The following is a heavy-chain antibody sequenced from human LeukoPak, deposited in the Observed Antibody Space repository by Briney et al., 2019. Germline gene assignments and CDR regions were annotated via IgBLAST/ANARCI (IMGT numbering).Heavy chain of an antibody. CDR2: ITGGSTTI. CDR3: ARDYSTVTTFFDY. D-gene: IGHD4-17*01. Sequence: GGSLRLSCAASGFSFSSFSMNWVRQAPGKGLEWVSYITGGSTTIYYADSVKGRFTISRDNAKNSLYLQMNSLRAEDTAVYYCARDYSTVTTFFDYWGQGTLVTVSS. V-gene: IGHV3-48*01. CDR1: GFSFSSFS. J-gene: IGHJ4*02.